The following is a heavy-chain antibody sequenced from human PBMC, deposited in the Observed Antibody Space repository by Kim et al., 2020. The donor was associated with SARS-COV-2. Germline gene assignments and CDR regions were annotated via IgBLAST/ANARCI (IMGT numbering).Heavy chain of an antibody. V-gene: IGHV3-53*04. D-gene: IGHD3-10*01. Sequence: GGSLRLSCAASGFTVSSNYMSWVRQAPGKGLEWVAVIYSGGSTYYADSVKGRFTISRHNSKNTLYLQMNSLRAEDTAVYYCAGGPPLLCFGRDRHCGMEVCGQGTTVTVSS. CDR3: AGGPPLLCFGRDRHCGMEV. J-gene: IGHJ6*02. CDR2: IYSGGST. CDR1: GFTVSSNY.